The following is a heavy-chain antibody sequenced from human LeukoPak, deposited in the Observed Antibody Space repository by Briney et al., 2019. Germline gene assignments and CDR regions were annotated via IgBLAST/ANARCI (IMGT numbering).Heavy chain of an antibody. V-gene: IGHV3-23*01. J-gene: IGHJ4*02. CDR3: ARLISTSSSRFSDY. D-gene: IGHD6-6*01. CDR1: GFPFRSYA. CDR2: ISISGENT. Sequence: PGGALELSWSASGFPFRSYAMSWVRQAPGKGLGWVSAISISGENTYYADSVKGRFTISRDTSRNTLYLQMHSLRAEDTAVYYCARLISTSSSRFSDYWGQGTLVTVSS.